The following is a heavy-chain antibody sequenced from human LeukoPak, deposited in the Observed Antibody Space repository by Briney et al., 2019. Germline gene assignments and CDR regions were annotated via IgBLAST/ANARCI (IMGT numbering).Heavy chain of an antibody. CDR3: AKDAMAGTGTFDY. J-gene: IGHJ4*02. V-gene: IGHV3-23*01. CDR1: GFNFNNYA. D-gene: IGHD6-19*01. CDR2: ISTTGGNT. Sequence: GGSLRLSCVASGFNFNNYAMSWVRQAPGKGLEWVSSISTTGGNTYYPHSVKGRFTISRDKSENTMFLQMNGLRAEDTAVYYCAKDAMAGTGTFDYWGQGTLVTVSS.